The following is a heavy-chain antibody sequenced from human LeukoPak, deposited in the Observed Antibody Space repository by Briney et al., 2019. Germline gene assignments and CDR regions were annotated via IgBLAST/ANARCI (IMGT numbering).Heavy chain of an antibody. Sequence: GASVKVSCKASGYTFTSYGISWVRQAPGQGLEWMGWISAYNGNTNYAQKFQGRVTITADESTSTAYMELSSLRSEDTAVYYCASGYDFWSGYYDYYYYGMDVWGQGTTVTVSS. D-gene: IGHD3-3*01. CDR1: GYTFTSYG. V-gene: IGHV1-18*01. CDR2: ISAYNGNT. J-gene: IGHJ6*02. CDR3: ASGYDFWSGYYDYYYYGMDV.